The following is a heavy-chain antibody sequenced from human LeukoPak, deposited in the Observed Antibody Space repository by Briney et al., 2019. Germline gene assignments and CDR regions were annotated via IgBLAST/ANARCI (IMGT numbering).Heavy chain of an antibody. CDR1: GYTFTGYY. D-gene: IGHD3-3*02. Sequence: ASVKVSCKASGYTFTGYYMHWVRQAPGQGLEWMGRINPNSGGTNYAQKFQGWVTMTRDTSISTAYMELSRLRSDDTAVYYCARTKAHFDYYGMDVWGQGTTVTVSS. J-gene: IGHJ6*02. CDR3: ARTKAHFDYYGMDV. V-gene: IGHV1-2*04. CDR2: INPNSGGT.